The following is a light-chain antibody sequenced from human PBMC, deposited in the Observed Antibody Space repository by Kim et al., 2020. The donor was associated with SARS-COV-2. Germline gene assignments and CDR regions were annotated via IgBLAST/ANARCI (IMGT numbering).Light chain of an antibody. CDR1: KLGDKY. CDR2: QDS. CDR3: QAWDSSTRV. J-gene: IGLJ1*01. V-gene: IGLV3-1*01. Sequence: VSPGQTASITCSGDKLGDKYACWYQQKPGQSPVLVIYQDSKRPSGIPERFSGSNSGNTATLTISGTQAMDEADYYCQAWDSSTRVFGTGTKVTVL.